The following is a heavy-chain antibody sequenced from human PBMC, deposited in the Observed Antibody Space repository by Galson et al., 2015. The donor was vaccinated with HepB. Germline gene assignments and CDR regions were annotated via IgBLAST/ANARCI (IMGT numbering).Heavy chain of an antibody. Sequence: SLRLSCAASGFTFSSYGMHWVRQVPGKGLEWVAVISYDGSNKYYADSVKGRFTISRDNSKNTLYLQMNSLRAEDTAVYYCAKDRGLLWFGELSGWGQGTLVTVSS. D-gene: IGHD3-10*01. J-gene: IGHJ4*02. CDR1: GFTFSSYG. CDR2: ISYDGSNK. V-gene: IGHV3-30*18. CDR3: AKDRGLLWFGELSG.